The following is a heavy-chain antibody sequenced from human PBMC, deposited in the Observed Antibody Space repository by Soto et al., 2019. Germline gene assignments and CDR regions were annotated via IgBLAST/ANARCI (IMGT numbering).Heavy chain of an antibody. D-gene: IGHD1-26*01. Sequence: QVQLVQSGGEVKKPGASVKVSCKPSGYTFTNYVISWVRQPPGQGLEWMGWISPFNGHTKYAQKFQGRVTLTTDTSTSTAYMELRSLIYDDTAVYYCARDAGSESYLAYWGQGTLVTVSS. CDR1: GYTFTNYV. CDR2: ISPFNGHT. CDR3: ARDAGSESYLAY. J-gene: IGHJ4*02. V-gene: IGHV1-18*01.